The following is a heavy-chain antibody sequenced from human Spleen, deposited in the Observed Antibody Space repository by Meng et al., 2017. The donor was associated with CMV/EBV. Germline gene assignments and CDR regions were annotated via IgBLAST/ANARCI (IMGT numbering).Heavy chain of an antibody. CDR2: VVYSGTT. CDR1: GGAISSSSYY. V-gene: IGHV4-39*01. CDR3: ARHHHSPTFDY. Sequence: LPRRGSVQGRGKPQEALSLPGTVSGGAISSSSYYWAWIRQPPGEGLEWIGSVVYSGTTYYTSSLKSRVSISVDTSKNQFSLKLSSVTAADTAVYYCARHHHSPTFDYWGQGTLVTVSS. J-gene: IGHJ4*02. D-gene: IGHD1-14*01.